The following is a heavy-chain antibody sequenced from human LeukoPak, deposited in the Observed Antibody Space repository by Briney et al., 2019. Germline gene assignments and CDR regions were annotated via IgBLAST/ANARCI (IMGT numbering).Heavy chain of an antibody. V-gene: IGHV1-8*03. D-gene: IGHD3-10*01. CDR1: RGTFSSYD. Sequence: ASVKVSCKASRGTFSSYDINWVRQATGQGLEWMGWMNPNSGNTGYAQKFQGRVTITRNTSISTAYMELSSLRSEDTAVYYCARGPGGHNYYGSGSYYYYYYMDVWGKGTTVTVSS. J-gene: IGHJ6*03. CDR3: ARGPGGHNYYGSGSYYYYYYMDV. CDR2: MNPNSGNT.